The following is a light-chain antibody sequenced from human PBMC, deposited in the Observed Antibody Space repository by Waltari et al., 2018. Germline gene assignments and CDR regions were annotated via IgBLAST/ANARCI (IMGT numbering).Light chain of an antibody. Sequence: DIQITQSPSTLSTSVGDRVTITCRASQSISSWLAWSQHTPGKAPKLLIYKASNLESGVPSRFRGSGSGTDFTLTISSLQPDDGATYYCQHYNSPPYTFGQGTKLEIK. J-gene: IGKJ2*01. CDR3: QHYNSPPYT. V-gene: IGKV1-5*03. CDR1: QSISSW. CDR2: KAS.